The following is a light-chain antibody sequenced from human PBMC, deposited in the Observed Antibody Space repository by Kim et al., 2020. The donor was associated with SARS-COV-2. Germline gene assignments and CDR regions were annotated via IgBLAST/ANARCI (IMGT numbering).Light chain of an antibody. CDR1: QSVKSKN. CDR3: QQRNNWPLT. CDR2: GAS. Sequence: EIVLTQSPATLSLSPGERATLSCRASQSVKSKNLAWYQQKPGQAPSLLIYGASSRATGIPARFSGSGSGTDFTLTINSLEPEDFAVYYCQQRNNWPLTFGGGTKVDIK. V-gene: IGKV3-11*01. J-gene: IGKJ4*01.